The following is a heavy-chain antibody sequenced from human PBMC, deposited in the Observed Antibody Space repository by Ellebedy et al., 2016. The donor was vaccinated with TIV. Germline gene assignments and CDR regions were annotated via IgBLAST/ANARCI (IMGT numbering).Heavy chain of an antibody. J-gene: IGHJ5*02. CDR3: ARDCCPTGGNVCWFDP. D-gene: IGHD4-17*01. Sequence: ASVKVSCKASGGTFSSYAISWVRQAPGQGLEWMGGIIPILGTANYAQKFQGRVTITADESTSTAYMELSSLRSEDTAVYYCARDCCPTGGNVCWFDPWGQGTLVTVSS. V-gene: IGHV1-69*13. CDR2: IIPILGTA. CDR1: GGTFSSYA.